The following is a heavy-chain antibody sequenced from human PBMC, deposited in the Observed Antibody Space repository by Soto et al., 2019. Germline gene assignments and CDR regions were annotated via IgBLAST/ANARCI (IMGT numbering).Heavy chain of an antibody. CDR2: IYYSGST. Sequence: QVQLQESGPGLVEPSQTLSLICSVSGDSISSGGHYWSWIRQHPGKGLEWIGYIYYSGSTDYNPSLKSRVIISVDTSKNQFSLTLSSVTAADTAVYYCARGTGVAVPGIALMSYGMDVW. V-gene: IGHV4-31*03. D-gene: IGHD6-19*01. CDR3: ARGTGVAVPGIALMSYGMDV. CDR1: GDSISSGGHY. J-gene: IGHJ6*01.